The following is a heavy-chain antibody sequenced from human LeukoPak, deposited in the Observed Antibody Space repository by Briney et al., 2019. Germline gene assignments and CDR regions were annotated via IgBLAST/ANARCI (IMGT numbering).Heavy chain of an antibody. CDR1: GGSFSGYY. D-gene: IGHD4-23*01. CDR3: ARGGRGGDAFDI. Sequence: SETLSLTCAVYGGSFSGYYWSWIRQPPGKGLEWIGEINHSGSTNYNPSLKSRVTISVDRSKNQFALKLSSVTAADTAVYYCARGGRGGDAFDIWGQGTMVTVSS. J-gene: IGHJ3*02. V-gene: IGHV4-34*01. CDR2: INHSGST.